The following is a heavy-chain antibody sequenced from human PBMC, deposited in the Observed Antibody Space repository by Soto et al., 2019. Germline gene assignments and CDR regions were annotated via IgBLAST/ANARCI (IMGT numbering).Heavy chain of an antibody. CDR3: ARLQAAAGDNDLTFDY. D-gene: IGHD6-13*01. CDR1: GGSISSSNCY. V-gene: IGHV4-39*07. Sequence: TSETLSLTCTVSGGSISSSNCYWRWLRQPPAKGLEWIGYIYYSGTTYYNPSLKSRVTMSVDTSKNQFSLKLTSVTAVDTAVYYCARLQAAAGDNDLTFDYWGQGTLVTVSS. CDR2: IYYSGTT. J-gene: IGHJ4*02.